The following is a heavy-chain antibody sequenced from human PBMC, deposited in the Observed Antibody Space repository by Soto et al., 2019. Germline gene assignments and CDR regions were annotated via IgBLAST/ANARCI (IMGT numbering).Heavy chain of an antibody. CDR3: ARGNPFKYAGFDV. Sequence: ASVKVSSKASGYTFSDFDINLLRQAAGQGPEWMGWMNAKSGATFSAQWVQGKFNTTWRTSLSTAYMEVGSLTSDDAAIYYCARGNPFKYAGFDVWGQGTTVTVSS. CDR1: GYTFSDFD. D-gene: IGHD2-2*01. V-gene: IGHV1-8*01. J-gene: IGHJ6*02. CDR2: MNAKSGAT.